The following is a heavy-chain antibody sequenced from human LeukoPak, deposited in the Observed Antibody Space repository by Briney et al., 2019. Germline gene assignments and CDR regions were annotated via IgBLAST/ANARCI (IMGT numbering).Heavy chain of an antibody. CDR1: GFTFRTYG. CDR2: IRYDGSNK. J-gene: IGHJ6*03. D-gene: IGHD1-26*01. Sequence: GGSLRLSCAASGFTFRTYGMHWVRQAPGKGLEWVAFIRYDGSNKYYADSVKGRFTISRDNSKNTLYLEMNSLRAEDTAVYYCATFYSGNNYYYYYMDVWGKGTTVTISS. V-gene: IGHV3-30*02. CDR3: ATFYSGNNYYYYYMDV.